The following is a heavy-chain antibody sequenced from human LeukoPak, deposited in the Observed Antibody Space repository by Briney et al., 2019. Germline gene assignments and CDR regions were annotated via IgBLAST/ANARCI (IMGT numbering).Heavy chain of an antibody. CDR2: ISAYNVNT. CDR1: GYTFTSYG. Sequence: GASVKVSCKASGYTFTSYGISWVRQAPGQGLEWMGWISAYNVNTNYAQKLQGRVTMTTDTSTSTAYMELRSLRSDDTAVYYCAREVGSDYGGRVWWNYYYYGMDVWGQGTTVTVSS. V-gene: IGHV1-18*01. CDR3: AREVGSDYGGRVWWNYYYYGMDV. D-gene: IGHD4-23*01. J-gene: IGHJ6*02.